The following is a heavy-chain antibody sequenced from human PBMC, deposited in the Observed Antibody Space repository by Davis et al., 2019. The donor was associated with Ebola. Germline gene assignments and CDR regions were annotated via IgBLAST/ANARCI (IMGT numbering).Heavy chain of an antibody. V-gene: IGHV1-18*01. Sequence: ASVKVSCKASGYTFTSYGISWVRQAPGQGLEWMGWISAYNGNTNYAQKLQGRVTMTTDTSTSTAYMELRSLRSDDTAVYYCARHSSSWFYYYYYGMDVWGQGTTVTVSS. D-gene: IGHD6-13*01. J-gene: IGHJ6*02. CDR2: ISAYNGNT. CDR3: ARHSSSWFYYYYYGMDV. CDR1: GYTFTSYG.